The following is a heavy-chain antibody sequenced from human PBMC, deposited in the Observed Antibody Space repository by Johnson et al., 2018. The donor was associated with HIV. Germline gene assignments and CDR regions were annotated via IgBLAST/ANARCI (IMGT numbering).Heavy chain of an antibody. CDR1: GFTFSSYG. D-gene: IGHD2-21*01. CDR3: AKSDVVVIPEGAFDI. V-gene: IGHV3-33*06. Sequence: QVQLVESGGGVVQPGRSLRLSCAASGFTFSSYGMHWVRQAPGKGLEWVAVIWYDGSNKYYVDSVKGRFTISRDNSKNTLYLQRNSLRAEDTAVYYCAKSDVVVIPEGAFDIWGQGTMVTVSS. J-gene: IGHJ3*02. CDR2: IWYDGSNK.